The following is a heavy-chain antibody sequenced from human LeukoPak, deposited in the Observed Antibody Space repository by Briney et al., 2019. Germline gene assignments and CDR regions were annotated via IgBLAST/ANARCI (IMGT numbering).Heavy chain of an antibody. CDR1: GGSFSGYY. CDR2: INHSGST. J-gene: IGHJ4*02. D-gene: IGHD1-26*01. V-gene: IGHV4-34*01. Sequence: SETLSLTCAVYGGSFSGYYWSWIRRPPGKGLEWIGEINHSGSTNYNPSLKSRVTISVDTSKNQFSLKLSSVTAADTAVYYCARVNGSGSSAWLDYWGQGTLVTVSS. CDR3: ARVNGSGSSAWLDY.